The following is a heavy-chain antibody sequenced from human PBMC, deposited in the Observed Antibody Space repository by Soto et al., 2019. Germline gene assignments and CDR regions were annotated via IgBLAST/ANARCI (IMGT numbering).Heavy chain of an antibody. J-gene: IGHJ4*02. V-gene: IGHV1-69*01. CDR2: IIPIFGTA. Sequence: QVQLVQSGAEVKKPGSSVKVSCKASGGTFSSYAISWVRQAPGQGLEWMGGIIPIFGTANYAQKFQGRVTITADESTSTAYMELSSLRSEDTAVYYCASDDLGYCSGGSCYYPEGWGQGTMVTVSS. CDR3: ASDDLGYCSGGSCYYPEG. D-gene: IGHD2-15*01. CDR1: GGTFSSYA.